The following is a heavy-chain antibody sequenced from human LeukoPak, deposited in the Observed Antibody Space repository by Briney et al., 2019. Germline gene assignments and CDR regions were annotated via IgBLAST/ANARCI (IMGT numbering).Heavy chain of an antibody. CDR3: ARDLRSSGWYVFDH. V-gene: IGHV4-59*01. CDR1: GPCRSNSIYL. D-gene: IGHD6-19*01. J-gene: IGHJ4*02. CDR2: IYYSGSN. Sequence: LSDTLSHLCPVSGPCRSNSIYLGICMRHPPEKALEWMGYIYYSGSNNHDPSFKSRVTMSVDTSKNQLSLKLSSVTAADTAVYYCARDLRSSGWYVFDHWGRGTVVTVSS.